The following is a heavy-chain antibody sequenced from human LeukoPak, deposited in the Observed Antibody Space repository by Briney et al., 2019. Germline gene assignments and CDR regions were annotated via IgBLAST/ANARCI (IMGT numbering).Heavy chain of an antibody. J-gene: IGHJ4*02. Sequence: GASVKVSCKASGGTFSSYAISWVRQATGQGLEWMGWMNPNSGNTGYAQKFQGRVTMTRNTSISTAYMELSSLRSEDTAVYYCARGGVGYDSSGYTPHYWGQGTLVTVSS. CDR3: ARGGVGYDSSGYTPHY. CDR1: GGTFSSYA. CDR2: MNPNSGNT. D-gene: IGHD3-22*01. V-gene: IGHV1-8*02.